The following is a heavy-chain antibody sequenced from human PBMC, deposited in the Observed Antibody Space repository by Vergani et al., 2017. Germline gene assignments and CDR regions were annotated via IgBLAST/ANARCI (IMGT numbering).Heavy chain of an antibody. CDR1: GYSISSGYY. CDR3: AKVCGSTSCPYGGGAFDV. CDR2: IYHSGST. V-gene: IGHV4-38-2*01. Sequence: QVQLQESGPGLVKPSETLSLTCAVSGYSISSGYYWGWIRQPPGKGLEWIGSIYHSGSTYYNPSLKSRVTISVDTSKNQFSLKLSSVTAADTAVYYCAKVCGSTSCPYGGGAFDVWGHGTMVTVSS. D-gene: IGHD2-2*01. J-gene: IGHJ3*01.